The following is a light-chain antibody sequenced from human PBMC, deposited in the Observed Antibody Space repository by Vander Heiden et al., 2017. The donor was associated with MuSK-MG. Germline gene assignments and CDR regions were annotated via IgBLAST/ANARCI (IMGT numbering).Light chain of an antibody. Sequence: QPVVTQEPSFSVSPGGTVTLTCGFNSGPRPSDDYPSWYQQTPSQAPRKLIYSTKSRAAGVPDRFSGSIRGNKAALTITGAQADDESDYYCVLYLGNGIWVFGGGTRLTVL. V-gene: IGLV8-61*01. CDR1: SGPRPSDDY. CDR2: STK. J-gene: IGLJ3*02. CDR3: VLYLGNGIWV.